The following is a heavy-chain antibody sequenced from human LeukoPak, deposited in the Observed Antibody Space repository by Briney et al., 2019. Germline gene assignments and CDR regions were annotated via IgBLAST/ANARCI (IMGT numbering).Heavy chain of an antibody. Sequence: SDTLSLTCAVSGYSISSSNRWGWIRQPPGKGLEWIGYIYHDGSIYYNPSLRGRLAMSVDPSKNQFSLRLNSVTAVDTAVYFCARKPDSKNWFDPWGQGTLVIVSS. V-gene: IGHV4-28*05. D-gene: IGHD1-14*01. CDR1: GYSISSSNR. CDR2: IYHDGSI. CDR3: ARKPDSKNWFDP. J-gene: IGHJ5*02.